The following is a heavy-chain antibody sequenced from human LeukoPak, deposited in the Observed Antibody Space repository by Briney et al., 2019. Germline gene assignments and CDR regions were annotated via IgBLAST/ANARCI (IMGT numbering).Heavy chain of an antibody. CDR3: TEDPNGDYVGAFDP. D-gene: IGHD4-17*01. Sequence: PGGSLRLSCAASGFTFSSFAMTWVRQAPGKGLEWVSSITGNHGPTYNTDSVKGRFTISRDNSQNTLYLQMNSLRAEDTAVYYCTEDPNGDYVGAFDPWGQGTLVTVSS. CDR1: GFTFSSFA. J-gene: IGHJ5*02. V-gene: IGHV3-23*01. CDR2: ITGNHGPT.